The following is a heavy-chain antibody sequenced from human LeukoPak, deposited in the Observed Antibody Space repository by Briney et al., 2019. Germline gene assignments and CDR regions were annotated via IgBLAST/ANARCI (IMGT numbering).Heavy chain of an antibody. Sequence: GASVKVSCKASGYTFTSYGISWVRQAPGQGLEWMGWISAYNGNTNYAQKLQGRVTMTTDTSTSTAYMELRSLRSDDTAVYYCARVVTMIVVVSRYYYYYMDVWGKGTTVTVSS. CDR3: ARVVTMIVVVSRYYYYYMDV. CDR1: GYTFTSYG. CDR2: ISAYNGNT. D-gene: IGHD3-22*01. V-gene: IGHV1-18*01. J-gene: IGHJ6*03.